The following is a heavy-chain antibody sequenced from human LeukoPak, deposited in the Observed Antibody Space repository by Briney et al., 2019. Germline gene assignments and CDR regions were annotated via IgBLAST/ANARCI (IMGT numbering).Heavy chain of an antibody. V-gene: IGHV3-23*01. D-gene: IGHD2-15*01. J-gene: IGHJ4*02. CDR1: GFTFSSYS. CDR3: AKGSSSYCSGGSCYGGY. Sequence: GGSLRLSCAASGFTFSSYSMNWVRQAPGKGLEWVSAISGSGGSTYYADSVKGRFTISRDNSKNTLYLQMNSLRAEDTAVYYCAKGSSSYCSGGSCYGGYWGQGTLVTVSS. CDR2: ISGSGGST.